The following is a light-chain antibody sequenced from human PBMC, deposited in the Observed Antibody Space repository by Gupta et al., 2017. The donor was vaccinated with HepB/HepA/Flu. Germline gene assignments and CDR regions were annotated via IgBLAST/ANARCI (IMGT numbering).Light chain of an antibody. CDR1: QSITTY. CDR2: DAS. CDR3: QQSYSPLLFT. Sequence: DIQMTQSPSSLSASVGDRVTITCRASQSITTYLNWYQQKPGKAPKPLIYDASTLQSGVPSRFRGSGSGTDFTLTISSLQPEDFATYYCQQSYSPLLFTFGPGTKVDMK. V-gene: IGKV1-39*01. J-gene: IGKJ3*01.